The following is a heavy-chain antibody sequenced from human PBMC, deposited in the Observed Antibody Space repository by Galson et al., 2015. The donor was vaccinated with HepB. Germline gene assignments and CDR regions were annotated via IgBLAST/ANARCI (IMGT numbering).Heavy chain of an antibody. CDR1: GFTFSDYY. Sequence: SLRLSCAASGFTFSDYYMSWIRQAPGKGLEWVSYISSSSSYTNYADSVEGRFTISRDNAKNSLYLQMNSLRAEDTAVYYCTRAGSYRFDYWGQGALVTVSS. CDR3: TRAGSYRFDY. V-gene: IGHV3-11*06. D-gene: IGHD3-10*01. CDR2: ISSSSSYT. J-gene: IGHJ4*02.